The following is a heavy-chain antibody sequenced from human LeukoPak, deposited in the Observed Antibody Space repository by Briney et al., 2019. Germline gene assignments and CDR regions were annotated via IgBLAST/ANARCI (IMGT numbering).Heavy chain of an antibody. CDR3: ARLGGSADSSAFDY. J-gene: IGHJ4*02. CDR1: GGSISGSKYY. D-gene: IGHD3-10*01. V-gene: IGHV4-39*01. CDR2: IYYSGNT. Sequence: SETLSLTCSVSGGSISGSKYYWGWIRQPPGKGLEWVGSIYYSGNTYYNPSLKSRVTVSLDTSNNQFSLKLTSVTAADTAVYYCARLGGSADSSAFDYWGQGTLVTVSS.